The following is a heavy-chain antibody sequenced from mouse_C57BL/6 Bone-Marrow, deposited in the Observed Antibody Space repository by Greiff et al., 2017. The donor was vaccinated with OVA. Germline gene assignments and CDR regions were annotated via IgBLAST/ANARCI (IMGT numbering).Heavy chain of an antibody. CDR3: ARWYGWYFDV. CDR1: GYTFTNYW. D-gene: IGHD1-1*01. CDR2: IYPGGGYT. V-gene: IGHV1-63*01. J-gene: IGHJ1*03. Sequence: VQLQQSGAELVRPGTSVKMSCKASGYTFTNYWIGWAKQRPGHGLEWIGDIYPGGGYTNYNEKFKGKATLTADKSSSTAYMQLSSLTSEDSAIYYCARWYGWYFDVWGTGTTVTVSS.